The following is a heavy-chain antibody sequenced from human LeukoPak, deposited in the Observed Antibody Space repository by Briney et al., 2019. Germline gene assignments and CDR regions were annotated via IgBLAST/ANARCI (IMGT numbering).Heavy chain of an antibody. CDR2: INPNSGGT. J-gene: IGHJ6*02. Sequence: ASVKVSCKASGYTFTGYYMHWVRQAPGQGLEWMGWINPNSGGTNYAQKFQGWVTMTRDTSISTAYMELSRLRSDDTAVYYCARGLRSYLRGYYYGMDVWGQGTTVTVSS. CDR3: ARGLRSYLRGYYYGMDV. V-gene: IGHV1-2*04. CDR1: GYTFTGYY.